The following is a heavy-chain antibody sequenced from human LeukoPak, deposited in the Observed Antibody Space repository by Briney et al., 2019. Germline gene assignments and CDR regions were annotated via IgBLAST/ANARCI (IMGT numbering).Heavy chain of an antibody. CDR3: ARDDYSNYGNWFDP. D-gene: IGHD4-11*01. Sequence: PSETLSPTCTVSGGSISSYYWSWIRQPAGKGLEWIGRIYTSGSTNYNPSLKSRVTMSVDTSKNQFSLKLSSVTAADTAVYYCARDDYSNYGNWFDPWGQGTLVTVSS. J-gene: IGHJ5*02. CDR2: IYTSGST. V-gene: IGHV4-4*07. CDR1: GGSISSYY.